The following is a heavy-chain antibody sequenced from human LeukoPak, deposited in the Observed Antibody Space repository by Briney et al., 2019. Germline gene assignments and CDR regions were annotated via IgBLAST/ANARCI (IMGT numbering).Heavy chain of an antibody. V-gene: IGHV3-23*01. CDR1: GFTFSSYA. CDR2: ISGSGGST. D-gene: IGHD6-19*01. Sequence: GGSLRLSCAASGFTFSSYAMSWVRQAPGKGLEWVSAISGSGGSTYYADSVKGRFTISRDNSKNTLYLQMNSLRAEDTAVYYCAKGGSSGWYGVGFYFDYWGQGTLVTVSS. CDR3: AKGGSSGWYGVGFYFDY. J-gene: IGHJ4*02.